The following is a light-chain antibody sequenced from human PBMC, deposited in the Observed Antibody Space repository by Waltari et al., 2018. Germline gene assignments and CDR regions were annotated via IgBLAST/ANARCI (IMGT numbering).Light chain of an antibody. CDR1: QSVSSSY. J-gene: IGKJ1*01. Sequence: EIVLTQSPGTLSLSPGERATLSCRVSQSVSSSYLAWYQQKPGQAPRLLIYGASSRATGIPDRFSGSGSGTDCTLTISRLEPEDFAVYYCQQYGSSPPVWTFGQGTKVEIK. CDR2: GAS. V-gene: IGKV3-20*01. CDR3: QQYGSSPPVWT.